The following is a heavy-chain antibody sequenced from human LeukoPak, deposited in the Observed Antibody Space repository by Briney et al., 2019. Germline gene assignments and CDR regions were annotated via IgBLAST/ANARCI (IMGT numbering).Heavy chain of an antibody. V-gene: IGHV4-39*07. D-gene: IGHD3-16*01. CDR3: ARVKDPGGYYYYYYMDV. CDR2: INHSGST. CDR1: GGSISSSSYY. Sequence: SETLSLTCTVSGGSISSSSYYWSWIRQPPGKGLEWIGEINHSGSTNYNPSLKSRVTISVDTSKNQFSLKLSSVTAADTAVYYCARVKDPGGYYYYYYMDVWGQGTLVTVSS. J-gene: IGHJ6*03.